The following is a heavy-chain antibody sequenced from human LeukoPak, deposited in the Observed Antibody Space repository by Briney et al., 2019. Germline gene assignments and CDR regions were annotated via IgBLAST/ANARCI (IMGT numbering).Heavy chain of an antibody. CDR1: GRSISSYY. D-gene: IGHD3-10*01. CDR3: ARENTMIRGAFDAFDI. V-gene: IGHV4-59*01. CDR2: MYYSGST. Sequence: SETLTLTCSVSGRSISSYYWTWLRQPPGKGLEWIGYMYYSGSTNYNTSLDSRVTVSVDTSTNQFSLKLSSVTAADTAVYYCARENTMIRGAFDAFDIWGQGTMVTVSS. J-gene: IGHJ3*02.